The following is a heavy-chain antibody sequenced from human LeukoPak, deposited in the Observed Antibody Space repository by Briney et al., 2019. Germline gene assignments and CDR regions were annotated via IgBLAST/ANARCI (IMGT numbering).Heavy chain of an antibody. CDR1: GFTFSSYA. CDR2: ISGSGAVT. J-gene: IGHJ5*02. CDR3: AKDRKQFDP. Sequence: GGSLRLSCAASGFTFSSYAMSWVRQAPGKGLEWVSVISGSGAVTYYADSVKGRFTISRDNSKNTLNLQMNSLRVEDTAVYYCAKDRKQFDPWGQGTLVTVSS. V-gene: IGHV3-23*01.